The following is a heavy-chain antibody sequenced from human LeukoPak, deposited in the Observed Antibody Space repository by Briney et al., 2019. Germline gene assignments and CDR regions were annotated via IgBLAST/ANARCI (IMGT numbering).Heavy chain of an antibody. D-gene: IGHD3-22*01. J-gene: IGHJ4*02. V-gene: IGHV3-23*01. CDR1: GFTLSGFS. CDR3: AKQSAGSAAWYSLHYDF. CDR2: VDGGGGGT. Sequence: GGSLRLSCAASGFTLSGFSMSWVRQAPGRGLEWVSSVDGGGGGTYYADSVKGRFTISRDNSKDTLYLQMNGLRAEDTAVYFCAKQSAGSAAWYSLHYDFRGQGTLVTVS.